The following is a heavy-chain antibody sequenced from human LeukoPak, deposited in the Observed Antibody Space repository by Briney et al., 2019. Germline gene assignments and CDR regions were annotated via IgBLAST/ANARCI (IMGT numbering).Heavy chain of an antibody. J-gene: IGHJ4*02. CDR2: IYPGDSDT. Sequence: GESLKIPCKGSGYTFTTYWIGWVRQMPGKGLEWMWIIYPGDSDTRYSPSFQGQFTISADKSISTAYLQWSSLKASDTAMYYCARCRYVWGSYRYLDFDYWGQGTLVTVSS. CDR3: ARCRYVWGSYRYLDFDY. V-gene: IGHV5-51*01. CDR1: GYTFTTYW. D-gene: IGHD3-16*02.